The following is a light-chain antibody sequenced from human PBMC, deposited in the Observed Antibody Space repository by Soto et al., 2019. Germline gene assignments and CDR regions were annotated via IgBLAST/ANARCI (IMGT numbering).Light chain of an antibody. V-gene: IGKV1-12*01. CDR3: QQYNGFSRT. CDR2: AAS. CDR1: QGIASW. J-gene: IGKJ1*01. Sequence: DIQMTQSPSSVSASVGDRVTITCRASQGIASWLAWYQHNPGKAPKLLIYAASSLQRGVPSRFSGSGSGTEFTLTIRGLQTDDFATYYCQQYNGFSRTFGQGTKVDIK.